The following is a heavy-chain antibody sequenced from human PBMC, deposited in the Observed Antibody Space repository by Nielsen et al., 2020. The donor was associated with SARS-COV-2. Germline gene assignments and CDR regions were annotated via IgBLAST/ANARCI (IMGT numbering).Heavy chain of an antibody. D-gene: IGHD6-13*01. Sequence: GGSLRLSCAASGFTFSDSTMHWVRQASGKGLEWIGRIRSKANTYATGYAASVKGRFTISRDDSKNTAYLQMNSLKTEDTAVYYCTRVNPTSGSWFDALDIWGQGTMVTVSS. CDR3: TRVNPTSGSWFDALDI. CDR2: IRSKANTYAT. J-gene: IGHJ3*02. CDR1: GFTFSDST. V-gene: IGHV3-73*01.